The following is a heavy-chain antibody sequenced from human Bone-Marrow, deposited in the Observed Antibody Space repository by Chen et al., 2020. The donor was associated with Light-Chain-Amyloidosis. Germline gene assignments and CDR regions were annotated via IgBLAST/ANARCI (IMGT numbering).Heavy chain of an antibody. V-gene: IGHV3-74*01. D-gene: IGHD2-2*01. CDR1: GFTFSSYW. CDR3: ARDSDCRSTSCYPLGTFDI. J-gene: IGHJ3*02. CDR2: INTDGSST. Sequence: EVQLVESGGGLVQPGGSLRLSCVASGFTFSSYWMHWVRQAPGKGLVWVSRINTDGSSTSYADSVKCRFTISRDNAKNTLFLQMSSLRADDTAVYYCARDSDCRSTSCYPLGTFDIWGQGTMVTVSS.